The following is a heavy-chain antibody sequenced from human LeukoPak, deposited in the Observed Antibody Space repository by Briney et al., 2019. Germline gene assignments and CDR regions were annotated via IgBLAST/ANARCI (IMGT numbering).Heavy chain of an antibody. Sequence: GESLKISCKGSGYSFTSYWIGWVRQMPGEGLEWMGIIYPGDSDTRYSPSFQGQVTISADKSISTAYLQWSSLKASDTAMYYCARVEMATIRGVDYWGQGTLVTVSS. D-gene: IGHD5-24*01. J-gene: IGHJ4*02. V-gene: IGHV5-51*01. CDR2: IYPGDSDT. CDR3: ARVEMATIRGVDY. CDR1: GYSFTSYW.